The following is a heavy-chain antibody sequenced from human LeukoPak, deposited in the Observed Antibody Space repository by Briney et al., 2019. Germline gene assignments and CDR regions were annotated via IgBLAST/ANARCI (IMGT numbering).Heavy chain of an antibody. J-gene: IGHJ4*02. CDR2: TYYRSKWYN. CDR1: GDRVSSNSAT. V-gene: IGHV6-1*01. D-gene: IGHD6-13*01. Sequence: SQTLSLTCAISGDRVSSNSATWTWIRQSPSRGLEWLGRTYYRSKWYNDYAVSVESRIAINPDTSKNQFSLQLNSVTPEDTAVYYCTRGSSSNSWFFDYWGQGTLVTVSS. CDR3: TRGSSSNSWFFDY.